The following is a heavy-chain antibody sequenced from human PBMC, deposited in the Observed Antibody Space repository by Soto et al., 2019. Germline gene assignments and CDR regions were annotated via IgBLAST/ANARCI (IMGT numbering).Heavy chain of an antibody. Sequence: GGSLILSCAASGFTFSNYAMSWVRQAPGKGLEWVSVISGSGDSTYYADSVKGRFTISRDNSKNTLHLQMSSLRAEDTAVYYCARDVPSHIVVLPAALDYWGQGTLVTVSS. CDR1: GFTFSNYA. CDR2: ISGSGDST. CDR3: ARDVPSHIVVLPAALDY. D-gene: IGHD2-2*01. J-gene: IGHJ4*02. V-gene: IGHV3-23*01.